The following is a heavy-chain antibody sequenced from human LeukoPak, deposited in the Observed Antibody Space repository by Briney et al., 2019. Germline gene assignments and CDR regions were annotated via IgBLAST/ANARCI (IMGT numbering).Heavy chain of an antibody. CDR1: GYSISSGYY. CDR2: IYHSGST. CDR3: ARGPYKYDGSGAFDI. J-gene: IGHJ3*02. Sequence: SETLSLTCTVSGYSISSGYYWGWIRQPPGKGLEWIGSIYHSGSTNYNPSLKSRVTISVDTSKNQFSLKLTSVTAADTAVYYCARGPYKYDGSGAFDIRGQGTMVTASS. V-gene: IGHV4-38-2*02. D-gene: IGHD3-22*01.